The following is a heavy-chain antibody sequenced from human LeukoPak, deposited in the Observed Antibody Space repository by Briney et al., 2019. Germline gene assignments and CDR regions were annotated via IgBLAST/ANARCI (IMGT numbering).Heavy chain of an antibody. V-gene: IGHV3-66*02. J-gene: IGHJ5*02. CDR3: VRDRAGAKDWVEFDP. CDR1: GLIVSQNY. CDR2: IYSDGST. Sequence: GGFLRLSCAASGLIVSQNYMSWVRQAPGRGLEWVSLIYSDGSTHYADSVKGRFTMSRDSSKNTVYLEINSLRPEDTAMYFCVRDRAGAKDWVEFDPWGQGTLVTVSS. D-gene: IGHD3/OR15-3a*01.